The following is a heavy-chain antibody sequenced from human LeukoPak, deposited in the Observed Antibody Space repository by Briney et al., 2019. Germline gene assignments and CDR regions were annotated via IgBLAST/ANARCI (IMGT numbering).Heavy chain of an antibody. Sequence: SPSETLSLTCIVSGGSISTSAYYWGWIRQPPGEGLQWIGSIYYSGNTYYNSSLKSRVTISVDTSTSQFSLRLSSVTAADTAVYYCARQPALTHSHLDYWGQGTLVTVSS. CDR3: ARQPALTHSHLDY. V-gene: IGHV4-39*01. J-gene: IGHJ4*02. CDR1: GGSISTSAYY. CDR2: IYYSGNT.